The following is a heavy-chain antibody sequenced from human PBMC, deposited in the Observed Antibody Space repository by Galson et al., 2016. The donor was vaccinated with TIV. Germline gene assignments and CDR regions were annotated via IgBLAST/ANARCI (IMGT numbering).Heavy chain of an antibody. CDR3: ARDQATLVARWFAP. CDR2: IDNDGSQT. V-gene: IGHV3-74*01. J-gene: IGHJ5*02. Sequence: SLRLSCAASGFTFSTYWMHWVRQVPGKGVMWVSRIDNDGSQTDYADSVRGRFTVSRDNAKNALYLQMSSLRAEDTAVYSCARDQATLVARWFAPWGQGTLVTVSS. CDR1: GFTFSTYW.